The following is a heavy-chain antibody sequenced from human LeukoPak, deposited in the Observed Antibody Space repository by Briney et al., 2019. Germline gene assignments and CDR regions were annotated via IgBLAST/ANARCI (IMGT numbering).Heavy chain of an antibody. J-gene: IGHJ6*03. CDR3: ARDSADTAMALYYYYMDV. CDR1: GGSISSGDYY. V-gene: IGHV4-30-4*08. CDR2: IYYSGST. Sequence: SSETLSLTCTVSGGSISSGDYYWSWIRQPPGKGLEWIGYIYYSGSTYYNPSLKSRVTISVDTSKNQLSLKLSSVTAADTAVYYCARDSADTAMALYYYYMDVWGKGTTVTVSS. D-gene: IGHD5-18*01.